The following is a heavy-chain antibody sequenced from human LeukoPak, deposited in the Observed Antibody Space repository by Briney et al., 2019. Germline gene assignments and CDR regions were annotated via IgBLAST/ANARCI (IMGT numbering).Heavy chain of an antibody. V-gene: IGHV4-34*01. D-gene: IGHD3-3*01. Sequence: SETLSLTCAVYGASYNAYYWSWIRQPPGKWLEWIGDIDHRGTATYNPSLKSRLTISADASKNQFSLKLNSVTDADTAVYYCAVGITILGVAASFDSWGQGNLVIVSS. J-gene: IGHJ4*02. CDR3: AVGITILGVAASFDS. CDR2: IDHRGTA. CDR1: GASYNAYY.